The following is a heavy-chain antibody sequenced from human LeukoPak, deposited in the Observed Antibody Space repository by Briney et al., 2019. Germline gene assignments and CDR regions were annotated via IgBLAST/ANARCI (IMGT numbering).Heavy chain of an antibody. J-gene: IGHJ3*02. D-gene: IGHD6-13*01. CDR2: INTDGSST. CDR1: GFTFSSYW. CDR3: YGMSSPIAAAGTRDAFDI. Sequence: GGSLRLSCAASGFTFSSYWMHWVRQAPGKGLVWVSRINTDGSSTSYADSVKGRFTISRDNAKNTLYLQMNSLRAEDMALYYCYGMSSPIAAAGTRDAFDIWGQGTMVTVSS. V-gene: IGHV3-74*01.